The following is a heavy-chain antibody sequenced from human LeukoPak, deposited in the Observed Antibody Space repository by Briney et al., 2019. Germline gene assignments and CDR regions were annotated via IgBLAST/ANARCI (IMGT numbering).Heavy chain of an antibody. CDR2: ISGSGGST. V-gene: IGHV3-23*01. CDR1: GFTFSSYA. J-gene: IGHJ4*02. Sequence: PGGSLRLSCAASGFTFSSYAMSWVRQAPGKGLEWVSAISGSGGSTYYADSVKGRFTISRDNSKNTLYLQMNSLRAEDTAVYYCAKVEEMATMVCGFDYWGQGTLVTVSS. D-gene: IGHD5-24*01. CDR3: AKVEEMATMVCGFDY.